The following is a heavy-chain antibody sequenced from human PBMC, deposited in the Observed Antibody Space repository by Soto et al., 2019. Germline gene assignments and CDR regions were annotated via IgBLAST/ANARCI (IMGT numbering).Heavy chain of an antibody. D-gene: IGHD4-17*01. CDR1: GFTFSSYA. V-gene: IGHV3-23*01. J-gene: IGHJ4*02. CDR3: AKHPTLSTVTTPFDY. CDR2: ISGSGGST. Sequence: PGGSLRLSCAASGFTFSSYAMSWVRQAPGKGLEWVSAISGSGGSTYYADSVKGRFTISRDNSKNTLYLQMNSLRAEDTAVYYCAKHPTLSTVTTPFDYWGQGTLVTVSS.